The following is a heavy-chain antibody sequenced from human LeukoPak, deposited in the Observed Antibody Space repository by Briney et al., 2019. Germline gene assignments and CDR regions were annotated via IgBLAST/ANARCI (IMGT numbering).Heavy chain of an antibody. J-gene: IGHJ3*02. CDR1: GFTFDRFA. Sequence: PGGSLRLSCAASGFTFDRFAMHWVRQPPGKGLEWVAGISWHSGSTGYADSVKGRFTISRDNAKNFLYLQMNSLRLEDTALYYCAKDLSSGWSHDAFDIWGQGTVVSVSS. CDR3: AKDLSSGWSHDAFDI. D-gene: IGHD6-19*01. V-gene: IGHV3-9*01. CDR2: ISWHSGST.